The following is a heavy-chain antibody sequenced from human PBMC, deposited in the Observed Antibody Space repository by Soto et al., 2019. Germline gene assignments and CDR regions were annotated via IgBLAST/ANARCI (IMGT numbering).Heavy chain of an antibody. CDR2: ISYDGSNK. J-gene: IGHJ3*02. D-gene: IGHD2-15*01. Sequence: GGSLRLSCAASGFTFSNYGMNWVRQAPGKGLEWVAVISYDGSNKYYADSVRGRFSVSRDNAKNSLYLQMNSLRGEDTAVYYCARDGFCSGGTCYSPGNAFDMWGQGTKVTVSS. CDR3: ARDGFCSGGTCYSPGNAFDM. CDR1: GFTFSNYG. V-gene: IGHV3-30*03.